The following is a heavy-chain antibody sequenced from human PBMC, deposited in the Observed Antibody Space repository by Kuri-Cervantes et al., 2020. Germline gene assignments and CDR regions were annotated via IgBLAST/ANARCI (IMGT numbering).Heavy chain of an antibody. D-gene: IGHD3-16*02. CDR2: FDPKDGET. CDR1: GYTLTELS. Sequence: ASVKVSCKVSGYTLTELSMHWVRQAPGKGLEWMGGFDPKDGETIYAQRFQGRVTMTEDISTDTAYMELSSLRSEDTAVYYCAVVWGSYRWEDYWGQGTLVTVSS. J-gene: IGHJ4*02. V-gene: IGHV1-24*01. CDR3: AVVWGSYRWEDY.